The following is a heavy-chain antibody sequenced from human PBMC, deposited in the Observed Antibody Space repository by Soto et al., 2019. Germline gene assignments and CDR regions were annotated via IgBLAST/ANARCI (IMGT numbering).Heavy chain of an antibody. D-gene: IGHD2-15*01. J-gene: IGHJ6*01. CDR1: GYTFTGYY. CDR3: ARVRVGGDYYYYYGMDV. CDR2: INPNSGGT. Sequence: ASVKVSCKASGYTFTGYYMHWVRQAPGQGLEWMGWINPNSGGTNYAQKFQGWVTMTRDTSISTAYMELSRLRSDDTAVYYCARVRVGGDYYYYYGMDVWGKGTRVTVSS. V-gene: IGHV1-2*04.